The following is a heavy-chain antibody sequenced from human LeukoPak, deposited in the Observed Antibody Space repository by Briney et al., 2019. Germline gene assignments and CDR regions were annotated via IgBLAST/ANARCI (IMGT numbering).Heavy chain of an antibody. Sequence: GESLKISCKDSGYSFTNYWIGWVRQMPGKGLEWMGIIYPGDSDTRYSPSFQGQVTISVDKSISTAFLQWSSLKASDTAVDYCARHLGWCNNTSGCDDESDAFDIWGQGTMVTVSS. V-gene: IGHV5-51*01. CDR2: IYPGDSDT. J-gene: IGHJ3*02. D-gene: IGHD2-2*01. CDR1: GYSFTNYW. CDR3: ARHLGWCNNTSGCDDESDAFDI.